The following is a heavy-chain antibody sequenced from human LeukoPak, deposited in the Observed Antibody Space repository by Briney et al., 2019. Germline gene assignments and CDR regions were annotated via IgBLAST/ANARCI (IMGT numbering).Heavy chain of an antibody. J-gene: IGHJ5*02. V-gene: IGHV1-18*01. CDR1: GYTFTNYG. CDR2: ISTYTGKT. Sequence: EASVKVSCKASGYTFTNYGISWVRQAPGQGLEWMGWISTYTGKTNCTQKVQDRVTMTRDTSTSTVYMELSSLRSEDTAVYYCAREGSVYCSGGSCSGWFDPWGQGTLVTVSS. D-gene: IGHD2-15*01. CDR3: AREGSVYCSGGSCSGWFDP.